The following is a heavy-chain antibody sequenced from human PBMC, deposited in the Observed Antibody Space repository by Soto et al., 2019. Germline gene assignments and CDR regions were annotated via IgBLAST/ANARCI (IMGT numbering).Heavy chain of an antibody. D-gene: IGHD6-19*01. Sequence: QVQLKESGPGLVKSSGTLSLTCAVSNGSISSSTWWSWVRQPPGKGLEWIAEIYQTGSTNYNPSLKSRVTISIDKANNHFSLRLTSMTAADTAVYYCARETFLAGTLFDYWGPGTLVIVAS. J-gene: IGHJ4*02. V-gene: IGHV4-4*02. CDR1: NGSISSSTW. CDR2: IYQTGST. CDR3: ARETFLAGTLFDY.